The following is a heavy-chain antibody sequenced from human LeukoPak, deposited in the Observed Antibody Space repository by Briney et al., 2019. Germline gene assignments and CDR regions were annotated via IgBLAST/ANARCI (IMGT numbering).Heavy chain of an antibody. Sequence: SETLSLTCTVSDDSITIYYWTWLRQPPGKGLEWIGYIDHTGSTYYNPSLKSRVTISVDTSKNQFSLKLSSVTAADTAVYYCARESITFGGVLAWGQGTLVTVSS. D-gene: IGHD3-16*01. CDR2: IDHTGST. CDR3: ARESITFGGVLA. V-gene: IGHV4-59*12. CDR1: DDSITIYY. J-gene: IGHJ5*02.